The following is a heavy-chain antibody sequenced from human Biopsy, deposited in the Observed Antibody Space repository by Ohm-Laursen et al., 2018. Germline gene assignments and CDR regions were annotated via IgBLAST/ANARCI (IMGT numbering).Heavy chain of an antibody. J-gene: IGHJ4*02. CDR2: IIPLIGLT. CDR1: GGTSSNFA. D-gene: IGHD2-15*01. V-gene: IGHV1-69*04. CDR3: ARDCNGDNCGVDF. Sequence: SVKISCKASGGTSSNFAINWVRQAPGQGLECMGRIIPLIGLTNYAQKFQGRVTITADKFTNTVYMELSSLRSDDTAVYFCARDCNGDNCGVDFWGQGTLVTVS.